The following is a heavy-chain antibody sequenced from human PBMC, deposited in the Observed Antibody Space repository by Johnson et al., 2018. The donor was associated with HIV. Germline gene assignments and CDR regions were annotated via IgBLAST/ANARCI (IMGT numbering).Heavy chain of an antibody. CDR2: INSKTDGGTT. CDR1: GFTFSNAW. D-gene: IGHD3-3*01. V-gene: IGHV3-15*01. Sequence: VQLVESGGGVVQPGGSLRLSCAASGFTFSNAWMNWVRQAPGKGLEWIGRINSKTDGGTTAYAAPVKGRFTIPRDDSKNRLHLQMNSLKTEDTAVYYCTTGLTMFGVVILDAFDVWGQGTMVTVSS. J-gene: IGHJ3*01. CDR3: TTGLTMFGVVILDAFDV.